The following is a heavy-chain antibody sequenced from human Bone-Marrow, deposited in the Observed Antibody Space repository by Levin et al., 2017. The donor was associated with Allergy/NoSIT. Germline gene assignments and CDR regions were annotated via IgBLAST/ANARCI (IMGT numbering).Heavy chain of an antibody. CDR1: GDSIGDGGFY. CDR3: ARSPRAAAGTAFDS. Sequence: PSETLSLTCNVSGDSIGDGGFYWSWIRQHPGTGLEWIGYIYYSGSTYYGPSLKSRISISLDTSNNQFSLRLSSVTAADTAVYYCARSPRAAAGTAFDSWGQGTLVVVSS. J-gene: IGHJ4*02. D-gene: IGHD6-13*01. CDR2: IYYSGST. V-gene: IGHV4-31*03.